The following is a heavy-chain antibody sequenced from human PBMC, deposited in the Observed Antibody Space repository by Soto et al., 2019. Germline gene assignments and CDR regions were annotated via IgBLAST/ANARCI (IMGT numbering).Heavy chain of an antibody. J-gene: IGHJ6*02. V-gene: IGHV1-18*04. CDR2: ISAYNGNT. CDR3: ARDLDLYSSSWSYYYYGMGV. CDR1: GYTFTSYG. Sequence: GASVKVSCKASGYTFTSYGISWVRQAPGQGLEWMGWISAYNGNTNYAQKLQGRVTMTTDTSTSTAYMELRSLRSDDTAVYYCARDLDLYSSSWSYYYYGMGVWGQGTTVTVSS. D-gene: IGHD6-13*01.